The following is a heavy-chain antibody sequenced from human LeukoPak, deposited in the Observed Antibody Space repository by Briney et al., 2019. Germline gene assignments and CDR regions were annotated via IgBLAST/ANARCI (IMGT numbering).Heavy chain of an antibody. Sequence: ASVKVSCKASGYTFTSYYMHWVRQAPGQGLEWMGIINPSGGSTSYAQNLQGRVTTTTDTSTSTAYMELRSLRSDDTAMYYCARQSTGSYYSPIDYWGQGTLVTVSS. CDR1: GYTFTSYY. CDR2: INPSGGST. J-gene: IGHJ4*02. D-gene: IGHD1-26*01. V-gene: IGHV1-46*01. CDR3: ARQSTGSYYSPIDY.